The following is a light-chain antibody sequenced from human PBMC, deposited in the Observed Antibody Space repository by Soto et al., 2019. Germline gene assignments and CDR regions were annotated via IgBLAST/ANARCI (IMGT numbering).Light chain of an antibody. CDR2: MAS. J-gene: IGKJ1*01. V-gene: IGKV1-5*03. CDR3: QQYNLYWT. CDR1: QTISNW. Sequence: DIQMTQSPSTLPASVGDRVTITCRASQTISNWLAWYQQKPGKVPKLLIYMASSLESGVPSRFSGSGSGTEFSLTISSLQPDDFATYYCQQYNLYWTFGQGTKVEIK.